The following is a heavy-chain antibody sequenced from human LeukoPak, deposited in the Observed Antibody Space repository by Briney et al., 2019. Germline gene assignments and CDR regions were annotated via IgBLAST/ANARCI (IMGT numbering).Heavy chain of an antibody. CDR3: AKDATITMVRGFQPPDAFDI. J-gene: IGHJ3*02. Sequence: GGSLRLSCAASGFTFSSYAMSWVRQAPGKGLEWVSAISGSGGSTYYADSVNGRFTISRDNSKNTLYLQMNSLRAEDTAVYYCAKDATITMVRGFQPPDAFDIWGQGTMVTVSS. V-gene: IGHV3-23*01. CDR1: GFTFSSYA. CDR2: ISGSGGST. D-gene: IGHD3-10*01.